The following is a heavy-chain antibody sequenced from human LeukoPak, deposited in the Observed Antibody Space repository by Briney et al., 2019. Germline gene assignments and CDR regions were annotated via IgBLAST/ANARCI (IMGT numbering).Heavy chain of an antibody. CDR3: ATAVYYYDSSGYYYLDY. Sequence: ASVKVSCKASGYTFTSYDINWVRQATAQGLEWMGWMNPNSGNTGYAQKFQGRVTMTRNTSKSTAYMELSSLRSEDTAVYYCATAVYYYDSSGYYYLDYWGQGTLVTVSS. D-gene: IGHD3-22*01. J-gene: IGHJ4*02. V-gene: IGHV1-8*01. CDR2: MNPNSGNT. CDR1: GYTFTSYD.